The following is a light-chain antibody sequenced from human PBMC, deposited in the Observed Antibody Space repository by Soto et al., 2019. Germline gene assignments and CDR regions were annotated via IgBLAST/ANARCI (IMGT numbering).Light chain of an antibody. V-gene: IGKV1-39*01. CDR1: QDISNY. CDR3: QQSYSTPVT. CDR2: AAS. J-gene: IGKJ1*01. Sequence: DIQMTQSPSSLSASVGDRVTITCQASQDISNYLNWYQQKPGKAPKLLIYAASNLQSGVPSRFSGSGSGTDFTLTISSLQPEDFATYYCQQSYSTPVTFGQGTKVDI.